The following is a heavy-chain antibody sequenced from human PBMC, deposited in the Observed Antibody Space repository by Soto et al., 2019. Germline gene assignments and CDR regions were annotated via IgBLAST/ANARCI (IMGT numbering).Heavy chain of an antibody. J-gene: IGHJ4*02. Sequence: PSETLSLTCTVSGGSISSGGYYWSWIRQHPGKGLEWIGYIYYSGSTYYNPSLKSRVTISVDTSKNQFSLKLSSVTAADTAVYYCARGGIAVAGFDYWGQGTLVTVS. D-gene: IGHD6-19*01. CDR3: ARGGIAVAGFDY. CDR1: GGSISSGGYY. CDR2: IYYSGST. V-gene: IGHV4-31*02.